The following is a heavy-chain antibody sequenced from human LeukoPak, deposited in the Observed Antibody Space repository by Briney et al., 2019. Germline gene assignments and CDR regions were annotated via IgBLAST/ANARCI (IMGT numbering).Heavy chain of an antibody. CDR3: ARQSSGWSYYYGMDV. Sequence: ASVKVSCKASGYTFTGYYMHWVRQAPGQGLEWMGWINPNSGGTNYAQKFQGRVTMTRDTSISTAYMELSRLGSDDTAVYYCARQSSGWSYYYGMDVWGQGTTVTVSS. CDR1: GYTFTGYY. D-gene: IGHD6-19*01. CDR2: INPNSGGT. J-gene: IGHJ6*02. V-gene: IGHV1-2*02.